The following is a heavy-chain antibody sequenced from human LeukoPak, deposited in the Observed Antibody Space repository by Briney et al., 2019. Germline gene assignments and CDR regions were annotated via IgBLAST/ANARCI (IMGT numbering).Heavy chain of an antibody. CDR1: GFTLKIYP. Sequence: PGGSLRLSCAASGFTLKIYPMHWVRQAPGKGLEWLSVISHDGSDKNNADSVKGRFIISRYNSKNTIYLQLNSLRPEDTAMYYCAREGVQTTVDAFDIWGLGTMVIVSS. J-gene: IGHJ3*02. D-gene: IGHD4-17*01. CDR3: AREGVQTTVDAFDI. V-gene: IGHV3-30*04. CDR2: ISHDGSDK.